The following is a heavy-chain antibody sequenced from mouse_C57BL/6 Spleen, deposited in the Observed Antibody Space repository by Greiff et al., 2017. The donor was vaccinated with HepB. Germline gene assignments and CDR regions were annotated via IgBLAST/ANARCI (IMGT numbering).Heavy chain of an antibody. D-gene: IGHD1-1*01. J-gene: IGHJ2*01. Sequence: VQLQQPGAELVKPGASVKMSCKASGYTFTSYWITWVKQRPGQGLEWIGDIYPGSGSTNYNEKFKSKATLTVDTSSSTAYMQLSSLTSEDSAVYYCARYLTTVVAHFDYWGQGTTLTVSS. CDR1: GYTFTSYW. V-gene: IGHV1-55*01. CDR3: ARYLTTVVAHFDY. CDR2: IYPGSGST.